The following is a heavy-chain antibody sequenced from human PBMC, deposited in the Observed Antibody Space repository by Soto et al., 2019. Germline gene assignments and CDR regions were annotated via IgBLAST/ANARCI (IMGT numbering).Heavy chain of an antibody. CDR1: GFTFSSYA. V-gene: IGHV3-23*01. Sequence: PGGSLRLSCAASGFTFSSYAMSWVRQAPGKGLEWVSAISGSGGSTYYADSVKGRSTISRDNSKNTLYLQMNSLRAEDTAVYYCAKVRAKYSSSSYYFDYWGQGTLVTVSS. CDR3: AKVRAKYSSSSYYFDY. CDR2: ISGSGGST. J-gene: IGHJ4*02. D-gene: IGHD6-6*01.